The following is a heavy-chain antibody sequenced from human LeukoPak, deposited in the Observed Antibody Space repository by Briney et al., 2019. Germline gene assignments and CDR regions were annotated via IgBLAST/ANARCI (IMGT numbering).Heavy chain of an antibody. CDR2: MNPNSGNT. V-gene: IGHV1-8*03. D-gene: IGHD2-15*01. Sequence: ASVKVSCKASGYTLTSYDINWVRQATGQGLEWMGWMNPNSGNTGYAQKFQGRVTITADKSTSTAYMELSSLRSEDTAVYYCALEVVAATRGPFDYWGQGTLVTVSS. CDR3: ALEVVAATRGPFDY. CDR1: GYTLTSYD. J-gene: IGHJ4*02.